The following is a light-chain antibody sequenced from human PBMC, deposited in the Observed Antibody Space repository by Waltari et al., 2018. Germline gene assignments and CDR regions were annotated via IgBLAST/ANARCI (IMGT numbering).Light chain of an antibody. V-gene: IGLV2-8*01. CDR1: NSDVGGYNY. Sequence: QSALTQPPSASGSPGQSVTISCTGTNSDVGGYNYVSWYQQHPGKAPRRMIYEVSKRPSGVPDRFSGSKAGTPASLTVSGLQAEDEADYYCSSYAGSNIWVFGGGTKLTVL. CDR3: SSYAGSNIWV. J-gene: IGLJ3*02. CDR2: EVS.